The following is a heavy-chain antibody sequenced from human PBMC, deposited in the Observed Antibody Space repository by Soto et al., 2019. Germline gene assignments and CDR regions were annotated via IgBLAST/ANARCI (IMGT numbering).Heavy chain of an antibody. Sequence: EVQLLESGGGLVQPGGSLRLSCAASGFTFSSYAMSWVRQAPGKGLEWVSAISGSGGSTYYADSVKGRFTISRDNSKTTLYLQMNSLRAEDTAVYYCAKDPTKHSSGWTFDYWGQGTLVTVSS. V-gene: IGHV3-23*01. D-gene: IGHD6-19*01. CDR3: AKDPTKHSSGWTFDY. CDR1: GFTFSSYA. CDR2: ISGSGGST. J-gene: IGHJ4*02.